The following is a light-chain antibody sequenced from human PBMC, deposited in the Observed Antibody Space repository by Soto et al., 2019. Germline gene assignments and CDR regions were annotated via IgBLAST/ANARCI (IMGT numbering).Light chain of an antibody. CDR2: LERNGSH. V-gene: IGLV4-60*03. CDR3: ETWDSNSWF. CDR1: SAHKMYT. Sequence: QSVLTQSSSASASLGSSVKLTCTLSSAHKMYTIAWIQQRPGKAHRFLMKLERNGSHSRGVTIPDRFSGSSSGADRFLTISNLQSEDEADYYCETWDSNSWFFGGGTKLTVL. J-gene: IGLJ2*01.